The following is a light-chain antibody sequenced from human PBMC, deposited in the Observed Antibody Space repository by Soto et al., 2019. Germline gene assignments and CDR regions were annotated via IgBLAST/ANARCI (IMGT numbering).Light chain of an antibody. V-gene: IGKV3-20*01. CDR3: QQFDGSRPAFT. CDR1: QTVNSRH. J-gene: IGKJ2*01. Sequence: ESLLTQCPGTVSLSPGERATLSCRASQTVNSRHLNWYQHKPGQAPRLLIYGASIRAAGIPDRFSGSRSGADFSLTITRLEPEDSAVYYCQQFDGSRPAFTFGQGTKLEI. CDR2: GAS.